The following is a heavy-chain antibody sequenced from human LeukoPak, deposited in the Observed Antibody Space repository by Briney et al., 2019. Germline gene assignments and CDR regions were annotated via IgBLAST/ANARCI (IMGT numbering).Heavy chain of an antibody. D-gene: IGHD2-2*01. CDR1: GFTFSSYG. V-gene: IGHV3-30*03. CDR3: ASSYCSSTSCSHDAFDI. J-gene: IGHJ3*02. CDR2: ISYDGSNK. Sequence: GGSLRLSCAASGFTFSSYGMLWVRQAPGKGLEWVAVISYDGSNKYYADSVKGRFTISRDNSKNTLYLQMNSLRAEDTAVYYCASSYCSSTSCSHDAFDIWGQGTMVTVSS.